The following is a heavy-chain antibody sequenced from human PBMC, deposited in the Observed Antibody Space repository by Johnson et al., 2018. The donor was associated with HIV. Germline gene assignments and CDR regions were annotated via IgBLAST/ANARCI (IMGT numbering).Heavy chain of an antibody. D-gene: IGHD1-26*01. J-gene: IGHJ3*01. CDR1: GFTVNSNC. CDR2: VSYDASNQ. CDR3: AKGDTVVGAKYAFDF. Sequence: QVQLVESGGGVVQPGRSLRLSYAASGFTVNSNCINWVRQAPGKGLEWVAVVSYDASNQYYADSVKGRFTISRDNSKNTVFLQMDSLRAEDTAVYYCAKGDTVVGAKYAFDFWGQGTMVTVSS. V-gene: IGHV3-30*18.